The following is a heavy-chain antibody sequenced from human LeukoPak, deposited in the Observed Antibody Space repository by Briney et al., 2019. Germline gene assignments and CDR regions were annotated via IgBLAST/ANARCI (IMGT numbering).Heavy chain of an antibody. J-gene: IGHJ3*02. V-gene: IGHV3-9*01. Sequence: GGSLRLSCAASGFTFDDYAMHWVRQAPGKGLEGVSGISWYSGSIGYADSVKGRFTISRDNAKNSLYLQMNSLRAEDTALYYCAKASRKLLWFGELTDDAFDIWGQGTMVTVSS. D-gene: IGHD3-10*01. CDR2: ISWYSGSI. CDR1: GFTFDDYA. CDR3: AKASRKLLWFGELTDDAFDI.